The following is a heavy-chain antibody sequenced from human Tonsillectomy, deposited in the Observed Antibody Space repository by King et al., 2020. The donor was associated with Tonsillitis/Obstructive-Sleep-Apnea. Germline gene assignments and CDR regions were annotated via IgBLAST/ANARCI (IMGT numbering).Heavy chain of an antibody. CDR2: IYYTGTT. Sequence: LQLQESGPGLVKPSETLSLTCSVSGGSVSSKTYYWGWIRQRPGKGLEWIGTIYYTGTTYYNPSLESRLTISVDTSTNQFSLKLTSVTAADTAVYYCAWYYDASGNYYSHLDYWSQGTLVTVSS. CDR1: GGSVSSKTYY. V-gene: IGHV4-39*01. J-gene: IGHJ4*02. CDR3: AWYYDASGNYYSHLDY. D-gene: IGHD3-10*01.